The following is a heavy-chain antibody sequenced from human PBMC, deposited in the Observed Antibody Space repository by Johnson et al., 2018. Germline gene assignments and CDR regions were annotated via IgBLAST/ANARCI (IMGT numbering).Heavy chain of an antibody. D-gene: IGHD3-22*01. Sequence: QVQLQESGAEVKKPGASVKVSCKASGYTFTSYDINWVRQASGQGLEWMGWMNPNSGNTGYAQKFQGRVDRTVNKSRRTAYMDLSSLRSEDAAVYYCARSMIALDAFDIWGQGTLVTVSS. J-gene: IGHJ3*02. CDR1: GYTFTSYD. V-gene: IGHV1-8*01. CDR3: ARSMIALDAFDI. CDR2: MNPNSGNT.